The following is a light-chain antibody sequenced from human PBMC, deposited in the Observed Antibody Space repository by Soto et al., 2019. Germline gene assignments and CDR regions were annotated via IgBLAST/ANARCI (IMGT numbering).Light chain of an antibody. CDR3: NSYTGSNTWV. J-gene: IGLJ3*02. CDR1: SSDIGGYKY. CDR2: EVN. Sequence: QSALTQPASVSGSPGQSITISCTGTSSDIGGYKYVSWYQHHQGKAPKLVIYEVNNRPSGISNRFSGSKSGNTASLTISGLQTEDEADYYCNSYTGSNTWVFGGGTKLTVL. V-gene: IGLV2-14*01.